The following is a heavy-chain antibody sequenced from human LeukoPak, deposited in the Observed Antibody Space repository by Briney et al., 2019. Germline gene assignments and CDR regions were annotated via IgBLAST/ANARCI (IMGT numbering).Heavy chain of an antibody. J-gene: IGHJ4*02. CDR1: GGSISSYY. CDR2: IYYSGST. V-gene: IGHV4-59*12. Sequence: SETLSLTCTVSGGSISSYYWSWIRQPPGKGLEWIGYIYYSGSTNYNPSLKSRVTISVDTSKNEFSLNLSSVTAADTAVYYCARLFYDSVWGSDRLHYPFDYWGQGNLVTVSS. CDR3: ARLFYDSVWGSDRLHYPFDY. D-gene: IGHD3-16*02.